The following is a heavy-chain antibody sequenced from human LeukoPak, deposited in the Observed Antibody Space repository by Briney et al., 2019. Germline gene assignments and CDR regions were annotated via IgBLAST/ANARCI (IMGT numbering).Heavy chain of an antibody. CDR1: GGSISSYS. V-gene: IGHV4-59*01. J-gene: IGHJ4*02. Sequence: PSETLSLTCTVSGGSISSYSWNWIRQPPGKGLERIGYIHYSGNSNYNPSLKSRVTISVDTSKNQLSLKLSSVTAADTAVYYCARSWGAGTTVVWGQGALVTVSP. CDR2: IHYSGNS. D-gene: IGHD1-7*01. CDR3: ARSWGAGTTVV.